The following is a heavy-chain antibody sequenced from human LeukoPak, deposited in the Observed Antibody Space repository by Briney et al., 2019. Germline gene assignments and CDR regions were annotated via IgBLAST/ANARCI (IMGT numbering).Heavy chain of an antibody. J-gene: IGHJ4*02. D-gene: IGHD3-3*01. CDR2: IHYSGNT. Sequence: SETLSLTCTVSGGSTSSSNYYWGWIRQPPGKGLEWIGGIHYSGNTYYNPSLKSRVTISVDTSKNQFSLKLSSVTAADTAVYYCARLGAGPTYYDFWSGYSSFYFDYWGQGTLVTVSA. CDR1: GGSTSSSNYY. V-gene: IGHV4-39*01. CDR3: ARLGAGPTYYDFWSGYSSFYFDY.